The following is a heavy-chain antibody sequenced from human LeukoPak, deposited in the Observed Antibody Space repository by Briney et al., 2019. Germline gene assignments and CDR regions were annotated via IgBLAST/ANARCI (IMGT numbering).Heavy chain of an antibody. D-gene: IGHD2-2*01. CDR2: IYHSGST. CDR3: ARVMAAIWPHDAFDI. Sequence: SETLSLTCTVSGYSISSGYYWGWIRQPPGKGLEWIGSIYHSGSTYYNPSLKSRVTISVDTSKNQFSLKLSSVTAADTAVYYCARVMAAIWPHDAFDIWGQGIMVTVSS. J-gene: IGHJ3*02. CDR1: GYSISSGYY. V-gene: IGHV4-38-2*02.